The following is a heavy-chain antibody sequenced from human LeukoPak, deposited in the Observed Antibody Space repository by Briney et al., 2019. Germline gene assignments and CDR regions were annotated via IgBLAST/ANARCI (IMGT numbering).Heavy chain of an antibody. V-gene: IGHV3-23*01. CDR3: AKAPIGGRLSIDY. CDR1: GFTVSSFY. CDR2: ISGSGGST. J-gene: IGHJ4*02. D-gene: IGHD1-26*01. Sequence: GGSLRLSCTASGFTVSSFYMSWVRQAPGKGLEWVSAISGSGGSTYYADSVKGRFTISRDNSKNTLYLQMNSLRAEDTAVYYCAKAPIGGRLSIDYWGQGTLVTVSS.